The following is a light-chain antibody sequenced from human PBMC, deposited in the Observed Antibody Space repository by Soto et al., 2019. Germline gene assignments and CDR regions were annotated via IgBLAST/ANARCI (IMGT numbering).Light chain of an antibody. J-gene: IGKJ1*01. V-gene: IGKV1-39*01. CDR1: ESIRTS. CDR2: DAS. Sequence: DIQMTQSPSSLSASVGDRVTITCRASESIRTSLNWYQKKAGKAPKFLIYDASNLESGVPSRFTGSGCGTDFPLTISSLQPEDFATYYCQQSFGLPRTFGQGTTVDIK. CDR3: QQSFGLPRT.